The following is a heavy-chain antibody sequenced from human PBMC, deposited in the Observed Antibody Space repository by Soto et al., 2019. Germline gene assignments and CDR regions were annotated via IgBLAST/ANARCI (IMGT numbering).Heavy chain of an antibody. Sequence: QITLKESGPTLVKPTQTLTLTCIFSGFSFSADGVGVGWIRQPPGKALEWLALIYWDDDTRYSPSLKRRLTITKDNSKNQVVLTMPNMDPVDTATYYCAHAYGGTSWPNDAFDVWGQGTVVTVSS. CDR1: GFSFSADGVG. D-gene: IGHD2-2*01. CDR3: AHAYGGTSWPNDAFDV. CDR2: IYWDDDT. J-gene: IGHJ3*01. V-gene: IGHV2-5*02.